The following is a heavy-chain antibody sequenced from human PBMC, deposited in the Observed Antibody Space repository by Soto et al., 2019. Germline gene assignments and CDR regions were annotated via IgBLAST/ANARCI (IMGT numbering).Heavy chain of an antibody. CDR3: ARGGGSSSWYGGYGMDV. D-gene: IGHD6-13*01. J-gene: IGHJ6*02. V-gene: IGHV3-53*01. CDR1: GFTVSSNY. CDR2: IYSGGST. Sequence: GSLRLSCAASGFTVSSNYMSWVRQAPGKGLEWVSVIYSGGSTYYADSVKGRFTISRDNSKNTLYLQMNSLRAEDTAVYYCARGGGSSSWYGGYGMDVWGQGTTVTVSS.